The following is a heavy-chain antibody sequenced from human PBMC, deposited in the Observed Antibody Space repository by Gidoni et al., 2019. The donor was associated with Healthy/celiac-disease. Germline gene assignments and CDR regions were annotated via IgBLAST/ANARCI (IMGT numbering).Heavy chain of an antibody. CDR2: IYYSGST. CDR3: ARATLDIAAAGMPFDY. Sequence: QVQLQESGPGLVKPSETLSLTCTVPGGSISSYYWSWIRQPPGKGLEWIGYIYYSGSTNYNPSLKSRVTISVDTSKNQFSLKLSSVTAADTAVYYCARATLDIAAAGMPFDYWGQGTLVTVSS. J-gene: IGHJ4*02. D-gene: IGHD6-13*01. CDR1: GGSISSYY. V-gene: IGHV4-59*08.